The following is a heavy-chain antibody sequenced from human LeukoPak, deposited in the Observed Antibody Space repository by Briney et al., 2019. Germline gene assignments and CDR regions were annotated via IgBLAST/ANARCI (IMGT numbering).Heavy chain of an antibody. Sequence: GGSLRLSCAASGYTFTSHAMHWVRQAPGQRLEWMGWINAGNGNTKNSQEFQGRVTITRDTSASTAYMELSSLRSEDMAVYYCARERRDSSSWYYYMDVWGKGTTVTVSS. V-gene: IGHV1-3*03. CDR3: ARERRDSSSWYYYMDV. D-gene: IGHD6-13*01. J-gene: IGHJ6*03. CDR1: GYTFTSHA. CDR2: INAGNGNT.